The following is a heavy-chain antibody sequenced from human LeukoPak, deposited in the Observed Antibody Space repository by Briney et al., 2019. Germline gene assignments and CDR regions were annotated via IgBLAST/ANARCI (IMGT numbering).Heavy chain of an antibody. D-gene: IGHD2-2*01. J-gene: IGHJ4*02. V-gene: IGHV1-69*06. CDR1: GGTFSSYA. CDR2: IIPIFGTA. CDR3: ARARGCSSTSCPTDY. Sequence: ASVKVSCKASGGTFSSYAISWVRQAPGQGLEWMGGIIPIFGTANYAQKFQGRVTITADKSTSTAYMELSSLRSEDTAVYYCARARGCSSTSCPTDYWGQGTLVTVSS.